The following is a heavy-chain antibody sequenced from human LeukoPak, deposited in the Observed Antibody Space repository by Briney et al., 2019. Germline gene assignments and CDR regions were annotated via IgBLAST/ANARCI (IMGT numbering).Heavy chain of an antibody. V-gene: IGHV3-48*04. J-gene: IGHJ4*02. Sequence: PGGSLRLSCAASGFTFSSYSMNWVRQAPGKGLEWVSYISSSSSTIYYADSVKGRFTISRDNAKNSLYLQMNSLRAEDTAVYYCAIGGGYSYGYNPWDYWGQGTLVTVSS. CDR2: ISSSSSTI. D-gene: IGHD5-18*01. CDR1: GFTFSSYS. CDR3: AIGGGYSYGYNPWDY.